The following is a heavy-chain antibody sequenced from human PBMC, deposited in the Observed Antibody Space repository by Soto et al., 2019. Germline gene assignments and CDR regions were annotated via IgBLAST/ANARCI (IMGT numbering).Heavy chain of an antibody. D-gene: IGHD2-2*01. Sequence: QVQLVQSGAEVKKPGSSVKVSCKASGGTFSSYAISWVRQAPGQGLEWMGGIIPIFGTANYAQKFQGRATITADESTSTAYMELSSLRSEDTAVYYCARVVVPAAMPESYYYGMDVWGQGSTVTVSS. CDR2: IIPIFGTA. V-gene: IGHV1-69*01. CDR3: ARVVVPAAMPESYYYGMDV. CDR1: GGTFSSYA. J-gene: IGHJ6*02.